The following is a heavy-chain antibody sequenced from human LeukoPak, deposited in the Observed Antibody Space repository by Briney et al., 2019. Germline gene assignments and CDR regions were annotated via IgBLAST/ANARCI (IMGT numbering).Heavy chain of an antibody. CDR1: GFTFSDYY. V-gene: IGHV3-11*06. Sequence: PGGSLRLSCAASGFTFSDYYMSWLRQAPGKGLEWVSYISSSSSYTNYADSVKGRFTISRDNAKNSLYLQMNSLRAEDTAVYYCAREYGSGSYDDYWGQGTLVTVSS. CDR2: ISSSSSYT. J-gene: IGHJ4*02. CDR3: AREYGSGSYDDY. D-gene: IGHD3-10*01.